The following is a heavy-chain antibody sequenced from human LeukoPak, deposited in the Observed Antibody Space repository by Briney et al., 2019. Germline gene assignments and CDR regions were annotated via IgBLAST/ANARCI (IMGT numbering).Heavy chain of an antibody. D-gene: IGHD6-13*01. V-gene: IGHV4-34*01. CDR1: GGSFSGYY. CDR2: INHSGST. J-gene: IGHJ1*01. CDR3: ARTPYSSSWYGYFQH. Sequence: SETLSLTCVVYGGSFSGYYWSWIRQPPGKGLEWIGEINHSGSTNYNPSLKSRVTISVDTSKNQFSLQLSSVTAADTAVYYCARTPYSSSWYGYFQHWGQGTLVTVSS.